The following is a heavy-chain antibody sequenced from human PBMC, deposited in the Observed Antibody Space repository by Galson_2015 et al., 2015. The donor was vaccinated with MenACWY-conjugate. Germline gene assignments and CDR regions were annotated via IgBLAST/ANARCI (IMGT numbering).Heavy chain of an antibody. D-gene: IGHD1-7*01. V-gene: IGHV4-59*08. CDR2: IYYSGST. Sequence: ETLSLTCTVSGGSISRYYWSWIRQPPGRGLEWIGYIYYSGSTNYNPSLKSRVTISVDTSKNQFSLKLSSVTAADTAVYYCARWNFDAYGMDVWGQGTTVTVSS. CDR1: GGSISRYY. CDR3: ARWNFDAYGMDV. J-gene: IGHJ6*02.